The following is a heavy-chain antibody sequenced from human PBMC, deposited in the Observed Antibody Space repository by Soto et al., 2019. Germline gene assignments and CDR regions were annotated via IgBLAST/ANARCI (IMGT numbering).Heavy chain of an antibody. CDR3: ARDKDRQQLGGNYYYIMDV. D-gene: IGHD3-3*02. V-gene: IGHV1-69*12. CDR1: GGTFSSSA. CDR2: IMPIFRTP. Sequence: QVQLVQSGAEVKKPGSSVKVSCKASGGTFSSSAFSWVRQAPGKGLEWMGGIMPIFRTPDYAQKFQGRVTITADETTSTAYMELSSLTSEDTGVYYCARDKDRQQLGGNYYYIMDVWGQGTTVTVSS. J-gene: IGHJ6*02.